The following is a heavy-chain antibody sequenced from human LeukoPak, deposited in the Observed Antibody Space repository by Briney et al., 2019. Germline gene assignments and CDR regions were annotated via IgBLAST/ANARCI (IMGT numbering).Heavy chain of an antibody. V-gene: IGHV3-33*08. J-gene: IGHJ4*02. CDR2: IWYDGSNK. D-gene: IGHD1-26*01. CDR1: GFTFNSYA. CDR3: ARDLRVVGATPFDY. Sequence: PGGSLRLSCAAPGFTFNSYALSWVRQAPGKGPEWVAVIWYDGSNKYYADSVKGRFTISRDNSKNTLYLQMNSLRAEDTAVYYCARDLRVVGATPFDYWGQGTLVTVSS.